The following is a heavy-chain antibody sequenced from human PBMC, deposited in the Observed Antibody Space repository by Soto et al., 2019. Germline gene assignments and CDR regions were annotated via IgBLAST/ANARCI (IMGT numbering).Heavy chain of an antibody. J-gene: IGHJ5*02. CDR3: SKWSGFGDA. Sequence: EVQLLEAGGGLVQPGGSLRLSCVASGFDFSSNSMTWARQAPGKGLEWVGGISRGGDITFYRDSVKGRFSISRDISKNTLFLQMNSLRVEDTATYFFSKWSGFGDAWGQGTLVTVSS. V-gene: IGHV3-23*01. CDR2: ISRGGDIT. CDR1: GFDFSSNS. D-gene: IGHD2-15*01.